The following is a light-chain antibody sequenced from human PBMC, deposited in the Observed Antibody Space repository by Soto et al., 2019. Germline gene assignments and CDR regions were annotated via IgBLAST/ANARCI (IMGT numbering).Light chain of an antibody. V-gene: IGLV8-61*01. CDR1: SGSVSTSYY. CDR2: STN. Sequence: VVTQEPSFSVSPGGTVTLTCGLSSGSVSTSYYSSWYQQTPGQAPRTLIYSTNTRSSGVPDGFSGSILGNKAALTITGAQADDESDYYCVLYMGSGIWVFGGGTKLTVL. CDR3: VLYMGSGIWV. J-gene: IGLJ3*02.